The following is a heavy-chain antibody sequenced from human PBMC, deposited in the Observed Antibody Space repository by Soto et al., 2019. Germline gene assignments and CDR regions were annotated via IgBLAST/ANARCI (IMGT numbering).Heavy chain of an antibody. D-gene: IGHD3-16*01. CDR2: INWNSGNI. Sequence: GGSLRLSCAASGFTFDDYAMHWVRQVPGKGLEWVSGINWNSGNIGYADSVKGRFTISRDNAKNSLYLQMNSLRAEDTALYYCAKDLLGGFYYYYMEVWGKGTTVTVSS. V-gene: IGHV3-9*01. CDR3: AKDLLGGFYYYYMEV. J-gene: IGHJ6*03. CDR1: GFTFDDYA.